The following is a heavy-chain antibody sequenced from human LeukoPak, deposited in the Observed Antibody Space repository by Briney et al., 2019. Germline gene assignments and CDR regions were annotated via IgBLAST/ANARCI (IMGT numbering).Heavy chain of an antibody. CDR3: ARESCSGGSCLARDNWFDP. V-gene: IGHV4-38-2*02. CDR1: GYSTSSGYY. CDR2: IYHSGST. D-gene: IGHD2-15*01. J-gene: IGHJ5*02. Sequence: SGTLSLTCTVSGYSTSSGYYWGWIRQPPGKGLEWIGSIYHSGSTYYNPSLKSRVTISVDTSKNQFSLKLSSVTAADTAVYYCARESCSGGSCLARDNWFDPWGQGTLVTVSS.